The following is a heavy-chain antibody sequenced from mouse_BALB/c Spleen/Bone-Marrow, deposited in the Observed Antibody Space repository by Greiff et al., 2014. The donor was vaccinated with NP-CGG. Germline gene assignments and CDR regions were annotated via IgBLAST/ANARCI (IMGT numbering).Heavy chain of an antibody. CDR2: IDPANGNT. D-gene: IGHD5-5*01. J-gene: IGHJ4*01. Sequence: DVQLVESGAELVKPGASVKLSCTASGFNIKDTYIYWVKQRPGQGLEWVGRIDPANGNTKYDPKFQGKATIAADTSSNTAYLQLSSLTSEDTAVYYCSRGYYDYLFALDYWGHGTSVTVSS. CDR1: GFNIKDTY. CDR3: SRGYYDYLFALDY. V-gene: IGHV14-3*02.